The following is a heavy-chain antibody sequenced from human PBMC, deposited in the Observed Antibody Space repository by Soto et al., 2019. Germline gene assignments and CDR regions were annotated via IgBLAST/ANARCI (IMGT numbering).Heavy chain of an antibody. J-gene: IGHJ5*02. V-gene: IGHV1-8*01. CDR2: MNPNSGNT. CDR1: GYTFTSYD. CDR3: ARGSGRIGIAARYNWFDP. Sequence: VASVKVSCKASGYTFTSYDINWVRQATGQGLEWMGWMNPNSGNTGYAQKFQGRVTMTRNTSISTAYMELSSLRSEDTAVYYCARGSGRIGIAARYNWFDPWGQGTLVTVSS. D-gene: IGHD6-6*01.